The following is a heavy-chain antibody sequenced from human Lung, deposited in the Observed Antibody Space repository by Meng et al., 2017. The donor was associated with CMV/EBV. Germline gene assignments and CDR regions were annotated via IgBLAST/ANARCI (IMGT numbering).Heavy chain of an antibody. CDR1: GFMFRDYP. D-gene: IGHD4-11*01. J-gene: IGHJ4*02. CDR3: SSPTTLSRSVDF. CDR2: IRTRGYGATT. V-gene: IGHV3-49*04. Sequence: GGSLRLSCAASGFMFRDYPMTWVRQAPGRGLEWVAFIRTRGYGATTEYAASVKGRFTVSRDDSNSIVYLQMNSLKTEDTAVYFCSSPTTLSRSVDFWGQGXLVTVSS.